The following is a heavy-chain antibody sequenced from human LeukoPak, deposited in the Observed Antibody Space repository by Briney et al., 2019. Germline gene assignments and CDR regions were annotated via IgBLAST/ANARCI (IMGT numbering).Heavy chain of an antibody. CDR1: GGSFSGYY. J-gene: IGHJ5*02. V-gene: IGHV4-34*01. D-gene: IGHD2-15*01. CDR2: INHSGST. CDR3: ARTVQYCSGGSCYSWYLLADNWFDP. Sequence: PSETLSLTCAVYGGSFSGYYWSWIRQPPGEGLEWIGEINHSGSTNYNPSLKSRVTISVDTSKNQFSLKLSSVTAADTAVYYCARTVQYCSGGSCYSWYLLADNWFDPWGQGTLVTVSS.